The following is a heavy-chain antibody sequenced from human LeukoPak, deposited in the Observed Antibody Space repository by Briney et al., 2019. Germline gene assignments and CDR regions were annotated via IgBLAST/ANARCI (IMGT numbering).Heavy chain of an antibody. CDR1: GGSISSYY. J-gene: IGHJ4*02. CDR2: IYYSGST. V-gene: IGHV4-59*08. CDR3: ARLGMVRGVIILDY. Sequence: ASETLSLTCTVSGGSISSYYWSWIRQPPGKGLEWIGYIYYSGSTNYNPSLKSRVTISVDTSKNQFSLKLSSVTAADTAVYYCARLGMVRGVIILDYWGQGTLVTVSS. D-gene: IGHD3-10*01.